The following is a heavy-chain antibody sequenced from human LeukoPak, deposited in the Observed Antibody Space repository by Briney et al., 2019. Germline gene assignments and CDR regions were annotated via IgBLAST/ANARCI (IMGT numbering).Heavy chain of an antibody. CDR2: LYYSGST. CDR3: ARHAIDSSGYYLHYFDY. D-gene: IGHD3-22*01. V-gene: IGHV4-39*01. CDR1: GGSFSTNSNY. Sequence: PSETLSLTCTVSGGSFSTNSNYWGWIRQPPGKGLEWIGRLYYSGSTYYNPSLKSRVTISVDTSKNQFSLKLSSVTAADTAVHYCARHAIDSSGYYLHYFDYWGQGTLVTVSS. J-gene: IGHJ4*02.